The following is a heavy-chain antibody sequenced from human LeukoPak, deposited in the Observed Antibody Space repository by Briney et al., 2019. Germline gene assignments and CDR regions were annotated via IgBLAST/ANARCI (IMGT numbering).Heavy chain of an antibody. J-gene: IGHJ3*02. CDR1: GGSVSSGSYY. V-gene: IGHV4-61*01. D-gene: IGHD2-21*02. Sequence: SETLSLTCTVSGGSVSSGSYYWSWIRQPPGKGLEWIGYIYYSGSANYNPSLKSRVTISVDTSKNQFSLKLSSVTAADTAVYYCAQATAHDAFDIWGQGTMVTVSS. CDR2: IYYSGSA. CDR3: AQATAHDAFDI.